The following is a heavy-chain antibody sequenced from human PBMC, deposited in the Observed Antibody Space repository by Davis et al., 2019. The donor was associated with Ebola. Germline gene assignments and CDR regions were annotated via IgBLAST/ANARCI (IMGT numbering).Heavy chain of an antibody. J-gene: IGHJ4*02. Sequence: PSETLSLTCNVSGYNINSGYYWGWVRQPPGKGLEWIGSVFHSGRTYYNLSLKSRVTMSVDTSKNQFFLKLTSVTAEDTAVYYCAKERLGHLLGASYYFENWGQGTLVTVSS. V-gene: IGHV4-38-2*02. CDR1: GYNINSGYY. CDR3: AKERLGHLLGASYYFEN. CDR2: VFHSGRT. D-gene: IGHD3-10*01.